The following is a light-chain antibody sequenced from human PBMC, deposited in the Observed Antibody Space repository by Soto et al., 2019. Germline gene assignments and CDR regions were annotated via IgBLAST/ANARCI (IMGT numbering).Light chain of an antibody. CDR1: SSDVGPYNL. CDR2: EVV. CDR3: CSYAGSSMFV. Sequence: QSVLTQPASVSGSPGQSITISCTGSSSDVGPYNLVSWYQHHPGKAPKLMISEVVKRPSGVSNRFSGSKSGNTASLTISGLQAXDEADYYCCSYAGSSMFVFGGGTKLTVL. J-gene: IGLJ2*01. V-gene: IGLV2-23*02.